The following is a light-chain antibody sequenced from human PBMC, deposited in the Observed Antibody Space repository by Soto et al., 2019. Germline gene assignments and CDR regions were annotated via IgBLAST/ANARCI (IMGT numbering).Light chain of an antibody. CDR1: QRVSSSY. CDR3: QRYNNWPRT. CDR2: GAS. J-gene: IGKJ1*01. Sequence: EIVLTQDPGTLSLSAGERATVSCRSGQRVSSSYLAWYQQKPGQAPRLLIYGASTRATGIPARFSGRGSGTEFTLTISSLQSEDFAVYYCQRYNNWPRTFGQGTKVDNK. V-gene: IGKV3-15*01.